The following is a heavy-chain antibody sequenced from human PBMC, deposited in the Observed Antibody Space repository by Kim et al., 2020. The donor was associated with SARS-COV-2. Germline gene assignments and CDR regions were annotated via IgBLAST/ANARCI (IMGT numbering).Heavy chain of an antibody. CDR2: IYYSGST. CDR1: GGSISRYY. J-gene: IGHJ3*02. CDR3: AREYQYCSSTSCGRRAFDI. V-gene: IGHV4-59*13. Sequence: SETLSLTCTVSGGSISRYYWSWIRQPPGKGLEWIGYIYYSGSTNYNPSLKSRVTISVDTSKNQFSLKLSSVTAADTAVYYCAREYQYCSSTSCGRRAFDIWGQGTMVTVSS. D-gene: IGHD2-2*01.